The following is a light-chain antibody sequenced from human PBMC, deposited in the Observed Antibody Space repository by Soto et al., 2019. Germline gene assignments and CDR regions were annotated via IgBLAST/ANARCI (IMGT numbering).Light chain of an antibody. CDR3: QQRNSWPLT. V-gene: IGKV3-11*01. J-gene: IGKJ4*01. Sequence: EIVLTQSPATLSLSPGERATLSCRASQNVGGYLAWYQQTPGQAPRLLISDASNRAAGIPARFSGIGSGTDFTLTISSLEPEDFAVYYCQQRNSWPLTFGGGTKVEIK. CDR2: DAS. CDR1: QNVGGY.